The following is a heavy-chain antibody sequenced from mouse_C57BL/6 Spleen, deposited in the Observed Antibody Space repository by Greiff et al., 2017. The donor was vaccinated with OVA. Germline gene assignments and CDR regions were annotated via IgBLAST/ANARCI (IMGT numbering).Heavy chain of an antibody. Sequence: QVQLQQPGAELVKPGASVTLSCKASGYTFTSYWMHWVKQRPGQGLEWIGMIHPNSGSTNYNEKFKSKATLTVDKSSSTAYMQLSSLTSEDSAVYYCAREGLGSHYFDYWGQGTTLTVSS. CDR1: GYTFTSYW. D-gene: IGHD4-1*01. CDR2: IHPNSGST. CDR3: AREGLGSHYFDY. V-gene: IGHV1-64*01. J-gene: IGHJ2*01.